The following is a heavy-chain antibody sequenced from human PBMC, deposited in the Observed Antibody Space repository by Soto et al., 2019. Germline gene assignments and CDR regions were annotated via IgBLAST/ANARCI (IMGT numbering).Heavy chain of an antibody. D-gene: IGHD3-10*01. CDR1: GFTFSNAW. Sequence: GGSLRLSCAASGFTFSNAWMSWVRQAPGKGLEWVGRIKSKTDGGTSDYAAPVKGRFTISRDGSKNTRYLQMNSLKTDDTAVYYCTTDPPRGAYAVRGVIIRGDACDIWGQGTMVTVSS. V-gene: IGHV3-15*01. CDR3: TTDPPRGAYAVRGVIIRGDACDI. J-gene: IGHJ3*02. CDR2: IKSKTDGGTS.